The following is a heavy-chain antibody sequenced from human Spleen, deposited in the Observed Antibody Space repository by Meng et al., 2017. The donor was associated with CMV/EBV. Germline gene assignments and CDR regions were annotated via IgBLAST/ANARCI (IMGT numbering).Heavy chain of an antibody. V-gene: IGHV1-46*01. CDR1: GYIFTDYY. J-gene: IGHJ6*02. Sequence: ASVKVSCKASGYIFTDYYVHWVRQAPGQGLEWMGGIIPSVGRTKSAQKFQGRVTITADTSTNTAYMDLRSLRSEDSAVYYCARGGGGSSPDSIVFYGMIVWGQGTTVTVSS. CDR2: IIPSVGRT. CDR3: ARGGGGSSPDSIVFYGMIV. D-gene: IGHD2-2*01.